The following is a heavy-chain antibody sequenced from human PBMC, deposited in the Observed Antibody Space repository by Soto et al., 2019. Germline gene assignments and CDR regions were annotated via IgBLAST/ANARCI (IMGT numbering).Heavy chain of an antibody. Sequence: QVQLQQWGAGLLKPSETLSLKCAVTGGSLSGYYWSWIRQPPGKGLEWIGEVKDGGHTNYSPSLRGRVTISSDTSNNQFSLRLNSVPAADTGVDYCARGQEGVVATHWDHGSLVTVSS. CDR3: ARGQEGVVATH. CDR2: VKDGGHT. D-gene: IGHD5-12*01. V-gene: IGHV4-34*01. J-gene: IGHJ4*01. CDR1: GGSLSGYY.